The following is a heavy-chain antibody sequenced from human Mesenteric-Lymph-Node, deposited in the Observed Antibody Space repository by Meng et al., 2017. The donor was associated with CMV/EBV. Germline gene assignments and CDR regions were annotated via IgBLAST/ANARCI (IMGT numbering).Heavy chain of an antibody. V-gene: IGHV1-2*06. Sequence: ASVKVSCKASGYTFTNYDINWVRQAPGQGLEWMGRIDPNSGDTESAQKFQGRVTLTRDSSVNTAYMELTSVKSDDTALYYCVRDVGWEGRRNTFDVWGQGTMVTVSS. CDR3: VRDVGWEGRRNTFDV. J-gene: IGHJ3*01. D-gene: IGHD1-26*01. CDR1: GYTFTNYD. CDR2: IDPNSGDT.